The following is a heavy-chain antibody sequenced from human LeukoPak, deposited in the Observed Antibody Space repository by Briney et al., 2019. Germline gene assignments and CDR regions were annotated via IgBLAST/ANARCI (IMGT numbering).Heavy chain of an antibody. Sequence: GESLKTPCKGSGYSFTNYWNGWVRPIPGKGPGGRGIIYPGDSDTRYSTPFEGQVTISDDKSLSTAHLQCRNLKAPDPAMYFCARRTAGTKWFDYWGQGTLVTVSA. V-gene: IGHV5-51*01. J-gene: IGHJ4*02. CDR3: ARRTAGTKWFDY. D-gene: IGHD1-1*01. CDR2: IYPGDSDT. CDR1: GYSFTNYW.